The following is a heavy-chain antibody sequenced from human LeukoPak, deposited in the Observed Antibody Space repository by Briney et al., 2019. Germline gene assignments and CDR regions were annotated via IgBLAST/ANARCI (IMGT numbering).Heavy chain of an antibody. V-gene: IGHV1-46*01. D-gene: IGHD3-10*01. J-gene: IGHJ4*02. CDR3: ARADLVRGVYY. Sequence: GASVKVSCKASGYTFTSYGISWVRQAPGQGLEWMGIINPSGGSTSYAQKFQGRVTMTRDTSTSTVYMELSSLRSEDTAVYYCARADLVRGVYYWGQGTLVTVSS. CDR2: INPSGGST. CDR1: GYTFTSYG.